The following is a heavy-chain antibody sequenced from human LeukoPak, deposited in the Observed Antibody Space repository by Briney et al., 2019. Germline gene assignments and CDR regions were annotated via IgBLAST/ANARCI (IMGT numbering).Heavy chain of an antibody. CDR1: GDTFIAYY. CDR2: INPNSGGT. CDR3: ARARTKIAVAAQYYFDY. D-gene: IGHD6-19*01. J-gene: IGHJ4*02. V-gene: IGHV1-2*02. Sequence: ASVKVSCKASGDTFIAYYMHWVRQAPGQGLEWMGWINPNSGGTNYAQKFQGRVTMTRDTSISTAYMELSRLRSDDTAVYYCARARTKIAVAAQYYFDYWGQGTLVTVSS.